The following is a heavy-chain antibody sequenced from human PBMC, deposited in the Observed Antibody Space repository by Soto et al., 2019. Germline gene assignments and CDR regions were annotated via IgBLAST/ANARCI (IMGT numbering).Heavy chain of an antibody. CDR1: GYTFTSYA. J-gene: IGHJ5*02. V-gene: IGHV1-3*01. CDR2: INAGNGNT. D-gene: IGHD3-10*01. CDR3: ARVMGPYYYCSGSSHWFDP. Sequence: QVQLVQSGAEVKKPGASVKVSCKASGYTFTSYAMHWVRQAPGQRLEWMGWINAGNGNTKYSQKFQGRVTITRDTSASTAYMELSSLRSEDTAVYYCARVMGPYYYCSGSSHWFDPLGQGTLVTVSS.